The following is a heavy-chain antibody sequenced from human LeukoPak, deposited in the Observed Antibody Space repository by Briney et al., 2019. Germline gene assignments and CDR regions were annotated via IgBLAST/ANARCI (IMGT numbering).Heavy chain of an antibody. Sequence: PSKTLSLTCTVSGGSVSSGSYYWSWIRQPPGKGLEWIGYIYYSGSTNYNPSLKSRVTISVDTSKNQFSLKLSSVTAADTAVYYCARELVATGVYFDYWGQGTLVTVSS. J-gene: IGHJ4*02. CDR2: IYYSGST. CDR1: GGSVSSGSYY. D-gene: IGHD5-12*01. CDR3: ARELVATGVYFDY. V-gene: IGHV4-61*01.